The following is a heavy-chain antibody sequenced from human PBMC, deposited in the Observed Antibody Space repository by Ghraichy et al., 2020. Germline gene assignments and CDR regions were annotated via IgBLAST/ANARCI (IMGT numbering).Heavy chain of an antibody. V-gene: IGHV4-31*03. Sequence: SETLSLTCTVSGGSISSGGYYWSWIRQHPGKGLEWIGYIYYSGSTYYNPSLKSRVTISVDTSKNQFSLKLSSVTAADTAVYYCARATTTYYYGSGSPDHFDYWGQGTLVTVSS. CDR2: IYYSGST. CDR1: GGSISSGGYY. D-gene: IGHD3-10*01. J-gene: IGHJ4*02. CDR3: ARATTTYYYGSGSPDHFDY.